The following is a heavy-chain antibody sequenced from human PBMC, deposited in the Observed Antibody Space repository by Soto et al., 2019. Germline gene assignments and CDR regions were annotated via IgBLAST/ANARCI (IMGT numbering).Heavy chain of an antibody. CDR2: ISWDGGST. D-gene: IGHD1-1*01. J-gene: IGHJ4*02. Sequence: GGSLRLSCAASGFTFDDYTMHWVRQAPGKGLEWVSLISWDGGSTYYADSVKGRFTISRDNSKNSLYLQMNSLRTEDTALYYCAKDETGSTGYFDYWGQGTLVTVSS. CDR1: GFTFDDYT. CDR3: AKDETGSTGYFDY. V-gene: IGHV3-43*01.